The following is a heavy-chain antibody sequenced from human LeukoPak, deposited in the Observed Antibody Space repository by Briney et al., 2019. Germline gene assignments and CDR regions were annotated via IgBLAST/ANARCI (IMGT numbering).Heavy chain of an antibody. CDR3: AKDRGWELRLFDY. CDR2: ISGSGGST. V-gene: IGHV3-23*01. CDR1: GFTFSRYG. Sequence: GGSLRLSCAASGFTFSRYGMSWVRQAPRKGLEWVSAISGSGGSTYYADSVKGRFTISRDNSKNTLYLQMNSLRAEDTAVYYCAKDRGWELRLFDYWGQGTLVTVSS. D-gene: IGHD4-23*01. J-gene: IGHJ4*02.